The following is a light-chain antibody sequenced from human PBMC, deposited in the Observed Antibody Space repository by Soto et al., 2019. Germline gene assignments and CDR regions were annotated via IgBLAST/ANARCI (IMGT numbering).Light chain of an antibody. CDR2: GSS. Sequence: IVLTQSPATLSVSPGERVTLSCRASENVGTNLAWYQQRPGQPPRLLIYGSSTRATGISATFSGSGSRTEFTLTIRRLQSEDSAVYYCQQYNNWGLSVGGGTRVEIK. J-gene: IGKJ4*01. CDR3: QQYNNWGLS. CDR1: ENVGTN. V-gene: IGKV3D-15*01.